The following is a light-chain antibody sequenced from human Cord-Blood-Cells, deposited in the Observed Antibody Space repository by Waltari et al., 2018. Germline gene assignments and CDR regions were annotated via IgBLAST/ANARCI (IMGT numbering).Light chain of an antibody. CDR3: MQALQTPYT. CDR1: QSLLHSNGYNY. V-gene: IGKV2-28*01. Sequence: IVLTQSPLSRPVTPGEPPSISCRSSQSLLHSNGYNYLDWYLQKPGQSPQLLIYLGSNRASGVPDRFSGSGSGTDFTLKISRVEAEDVGVYYCMQALQTPYTFGQGTKLEIK. CDR2: LGS. J-gene: IGKJ2*01.